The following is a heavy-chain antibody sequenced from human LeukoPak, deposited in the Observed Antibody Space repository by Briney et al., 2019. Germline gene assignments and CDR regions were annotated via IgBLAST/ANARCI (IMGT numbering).Heavy chain of an antibody. CDR3: ARTSGYDYSFDY. V-gene: IGHV4-61*01. Sequence: SETLSLTCTVSGGSVSSGSYYWSWIRQPPGKGLEWIGYIYYSGSTNYNPSLKSRVTISVDTSKNQFSLKLSSVTAADTAVYYCARTSGYDYSFDYWGRGTLVTVSS. CDR2: IYYSGST. D-gene: IGHD5-12*01. J-gene: IGHJ4*02. CDR1: GGSVSSGSYY.